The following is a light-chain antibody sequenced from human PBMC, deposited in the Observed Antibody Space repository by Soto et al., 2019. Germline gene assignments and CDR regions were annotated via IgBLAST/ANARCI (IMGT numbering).Light chain of an antibody. CDR2: GAS. Sequence: ELVLTQSPATLSVYPVAIATVSCSSSQSVSSKLAWYQQKPGQAPRLLIYGASTRATGIPARFSGSGSGTEFTLTISSLQSEDFAVYYCQQYNNGRTWKCGQGNKVDIK. V-gene: IGKV3-15*01. CDR3: QQYNNGRTWK. CDR1: QSVSSK. J-gene: IGKJ1*01.